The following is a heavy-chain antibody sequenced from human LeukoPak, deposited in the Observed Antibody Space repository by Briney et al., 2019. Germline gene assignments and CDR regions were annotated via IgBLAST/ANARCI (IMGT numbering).Heavy chain of an antibody. CDR1: GGSFRGYY. CDR2: INHSGST. CDR3: ARVGDYYDSSGYLIFDY. V-gene: IGHV4-34*01. J-gene: IGHJ4*02. Sequence: SETLSLTCAVYGGSFRGYYWSWIRQPPGKGLEWIGEINHSGSTNYNPSLKSRVTISVDTSKNQFSLKLSSVTAADTAVYYCARVGDYYDSSGYLIFDYWGQGTLVTVSS. D-gene: IGHD3-22*01.